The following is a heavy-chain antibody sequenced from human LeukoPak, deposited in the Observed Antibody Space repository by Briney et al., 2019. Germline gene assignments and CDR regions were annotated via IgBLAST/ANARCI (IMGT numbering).Heavy chain of an antibody. D-gene: IGHD1-7*01. CDR3: ARHPTTRWYFDY. CDR2: INHSGST. Sequence: SETLSLTCAVYGGSFSDYYWSWIRQPPGKGLEWIGEINHSGSTNYNPSLKSRVTISVDTSKNQFSLKLSSVTAADTAVYYCARHPTTRWYFDYWGQGTLVTVSS. V-gene: IGHV4-34*01. CDR1: GGSFSDYY. J-gene: IGHJ4*02.